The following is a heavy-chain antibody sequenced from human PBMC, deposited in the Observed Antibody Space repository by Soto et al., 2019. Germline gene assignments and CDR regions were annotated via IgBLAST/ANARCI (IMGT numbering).Heavy chain of an antibody. V-gene: IGHV4-31*03. Sequence: PWETLSLTCSVSGAALNSGNYYWSWIRQVPGKGLEWIGHIYVTGAVDYNPSLRDRITISQDTSERQFSLNLMLVTAADTDVYYCARLRSDTNNYKWFDPWGQGTLVTVSS. CDR3: ARLRSDTNNYKWFDP. D-gene: IGHD1-20*01. CDR2: IYVTGAV. CDR1: GAALNSGNYY. J-gene: IGHJ5*02.